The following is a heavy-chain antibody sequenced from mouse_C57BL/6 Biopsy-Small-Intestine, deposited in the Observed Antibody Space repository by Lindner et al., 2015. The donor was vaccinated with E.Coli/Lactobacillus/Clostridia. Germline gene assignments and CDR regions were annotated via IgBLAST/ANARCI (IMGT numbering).Heavy chain of an antibody. D-gene: IGHD1-3*01. Sequence: VQLQESGAELVKPGASVKISCKASGYAFSDSWMNWVKQRPGEGLEWIGRIYPGDGDTTYNGKFKDKASLTADRSSSTAYMQLSSLTSEDSAVYFCVRGSRLNYWGQGTTLTV. J-gene: IGHJ2*01. CDR1: GYAFSDSW. CDR2: IYPGDGDT. CDR3: VRGSRLNY. V-gene: IGHV1-82*01.